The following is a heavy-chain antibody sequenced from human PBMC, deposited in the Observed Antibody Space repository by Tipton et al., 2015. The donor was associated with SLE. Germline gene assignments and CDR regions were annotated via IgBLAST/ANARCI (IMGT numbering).Heavy chain of an antibody. D-gene: IGHD6-19*01. CDR2: IKCDGSEK. CDR3: ARFIAVAGIAEYFQH. J-gene: IGHJ1*01. V-gene: IGHV3-52*01. CDR1: RFTFSSSW. Sequence: SLRLSCAASRFTFSSSWMHWVCQAPEKGLEWVADIKCDGSEKYYVDSVRGRWTISRDNAKNSLYLQVNSLRAEDMTVYYCARFIAVAGIAEYFQHWGQGTLVTVSS.